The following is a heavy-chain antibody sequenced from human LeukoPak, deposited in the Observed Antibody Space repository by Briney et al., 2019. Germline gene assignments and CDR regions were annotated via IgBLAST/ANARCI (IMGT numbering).Heavy chain of an antibody. Sequence: GGSLRLSCAASGFTFRKYYMHWVRQAPGKGLVWVSRINSDGSSTTYADSVRGRFTVSRDNAKNTLYLQMNSLKVEDTAMYYCTRVFVGDEYSSSGYWGQGTLATVSS. CDR3: TRVFVGDEYSSSGY. CDR2: INSDGSST. J-gene: IGHJ4*02. D-gene: IGHD6-13*01. CDR1: GFTFRKYY. V-gene: IGHV3-74*03.